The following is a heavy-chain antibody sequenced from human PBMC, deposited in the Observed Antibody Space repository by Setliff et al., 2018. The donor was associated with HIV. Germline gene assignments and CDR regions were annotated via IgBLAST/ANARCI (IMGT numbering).Heavy chain of an antibody. CDR1: GFTFSTYS. CDR3: AKDGDYRNGDYDAFDI. CDR2: ISSSSRSK. V-gene: IGHV3-21*01. D-gene: IGHD4-4*01. J-gene: IGHJ3*02. Sequence: PGGSLRLSCEASGFTFSTYSMNWVRQAPGKGLEWFSSISSSSRSKYYADSVKGRFTISRDNAKNTVDLQMNSLRTEDTAVYYCAKDGDYRNGDYDAFDIWGLGTMVTVSS.